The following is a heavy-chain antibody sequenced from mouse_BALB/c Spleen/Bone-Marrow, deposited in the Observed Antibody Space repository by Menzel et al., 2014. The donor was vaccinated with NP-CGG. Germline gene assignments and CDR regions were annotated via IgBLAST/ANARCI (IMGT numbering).Heavy chain of an antibody. D-gene: IGHD2-3*01. Sequence: VHVKQSGPSLVKPSQTLSLTCSVTGDSITSGYWNWIRKFPGNKLEYMGYISYSGSTYYSPSLKSRISITRDTSKNQYYLQLNSVTTEDTGTYYCATYDGFYFDYWGQGTTLTVSS. V-gene: IGHV3-8*02. CDR3: ATYDGFYFDY. CDR2: ISYSGST. J-gene: IGHJ2*01. CDR1: GDSITSGY.